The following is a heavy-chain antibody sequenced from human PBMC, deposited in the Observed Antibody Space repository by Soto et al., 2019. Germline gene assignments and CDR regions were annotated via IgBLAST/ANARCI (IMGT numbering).Heavy chain of an antibody. CDR2: IRGSAGTT. Sequence: VQLLESGGGLVLRGGSLRLSCAASGFSFNNYAMSWVRQAPGKGLEWVSTIRGSAGTTYYADSVKGRFTISGDNSKNPLFLQMNSLRADDTAVYFCAKDRIYYDNTGDYYRLGYVDSWGQGTLVTVSS. D-gene: IGHD3-22*01. V-gene: IGHV3-23*01. J-gene: IGHJ4*02. CDR1: GFSFNNYA. CDR3: AKDRIYYDNTGDYYRLGYVDS.